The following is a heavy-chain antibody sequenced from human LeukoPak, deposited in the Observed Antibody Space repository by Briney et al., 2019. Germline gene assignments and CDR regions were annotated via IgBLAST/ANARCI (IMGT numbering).Heavy chain of an antibody. CDR3: ARDPRRKYYYDSSGYYYATPC. J-gene: IGHJ4*02. D-gene: IGHD3-22*01. CDR1: GFTFSSYW. V-gene: IGHV3-7*01. Sequence: GGSLRLSCAASGFTFSSYWMSWVRQAPGKGLEWVANIKQDGSERYYVDSVKGRFTISRDNAKNSLYLQMNSLRAEDTAVYYCARDPRRKYYYDSSGYYYATPCWGQGTLVTVSS. CDR2: IKQDGSER.